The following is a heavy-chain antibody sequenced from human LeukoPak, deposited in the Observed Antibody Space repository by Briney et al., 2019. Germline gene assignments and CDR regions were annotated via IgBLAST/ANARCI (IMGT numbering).Heavy chain of an antibody. J-gene: IGHJ4*02. Sequence: LETLSLTCTVSGGSISNYYWSWIRQPPGKGLEWIGYIYYSGTTNYNPSLKSRVTISVDTSKNQFSLKLNSVTAADTAVYYCARGVYIAAAQYGYWGQGTLVTVSS. CDR2: IYYSGTT. CDR3: ARGVYIAAAQYGY. CDR1: GGSISNYY. D-gene: IGHD6-13*01. V-gene: IGHV4-59*01.